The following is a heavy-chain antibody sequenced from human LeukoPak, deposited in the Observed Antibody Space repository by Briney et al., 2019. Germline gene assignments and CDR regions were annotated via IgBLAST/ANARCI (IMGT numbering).Heavy chain of an antibody. CDR3: ARHRDYVPDI. J-gene: IGHJ3*02. D-gene: IGHD3-16*01. V-gene: IGHV5-51*01. Sequence: RGESLKISCKGSGYTVTSYWIGWVRQMPGKGLEWMGIIYPGDSDTRYSPSFQGQVTISADKSISTASLQWNSLKASDTAMYYCARHRDYVPDIWGQGTMVTVSS. CDR2: IYPGDSDT. CDR1: GYTVTSYW.